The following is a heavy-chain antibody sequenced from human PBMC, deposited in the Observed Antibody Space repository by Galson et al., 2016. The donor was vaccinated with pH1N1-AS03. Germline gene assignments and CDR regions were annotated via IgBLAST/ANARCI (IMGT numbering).Heavy chain of an antibody. CDR3: THAGTGNNSSWNCFDY. CDR1: GFSLSTTSVG. J-gene: IGHJ4*02. Sequence: PALVKPTQTLTLTCTFSGFSLSTTSVGVGWIRQPPGKALEWLALIYWNDAKRYSPSLKSRLTITKDTSRNQVVLTMTNVDPVDTATYYCTHAGTGNNSSWNCFDYWGQGTPVTVSS. CDR2: IYWNDAK. V-gene: IGHV2-5*01. D-gene: IGHD6-13*01.